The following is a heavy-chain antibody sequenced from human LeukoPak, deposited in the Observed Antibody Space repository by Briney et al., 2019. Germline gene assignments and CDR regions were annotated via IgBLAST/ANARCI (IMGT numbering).Heavy chain of an antibody. CDR1: GGSISSYY. CDR3: ARGDPAAGQNAAGSDY. CDR2: IYTSGST. V-gene: IGHV4-4*07. Sequence: SETLSLTCTVSGGSISSYYWSWIRQPAGQGLEWIGRIYTSGSTNYNPSLKSRVTMSVDTSKNQFSLKLSSVTAADTAVYYCARGDPAAGQNAAGSDYWGQGTLVTVSS. D-gene: IGHD6-13*01. J-gene: IGHJ4*02.